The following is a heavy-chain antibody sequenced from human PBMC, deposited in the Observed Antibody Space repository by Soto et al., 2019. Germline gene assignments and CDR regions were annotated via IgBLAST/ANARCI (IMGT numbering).Heavy chain of an antibody. J-gene: IGHJ5*02. Sequence: QVQLQESGPRLVKPSGSLSLTCGVSGGTVASSHWCSWVRQSPGGGLEWIGNVYHTGDTNFNPSLQSRVTISVDKSNNQFSLRLNSLTAADTAVYFCAREIVTAGGNNYFDPWGPGTLVTVSS. CDR2: VYHTGDT. V-gene: IGHV4-4*02. CDR1: GGTVASSHW. D-gene: IGHD2-21*02. CDR3: AREIVTAGGNNYFDP.